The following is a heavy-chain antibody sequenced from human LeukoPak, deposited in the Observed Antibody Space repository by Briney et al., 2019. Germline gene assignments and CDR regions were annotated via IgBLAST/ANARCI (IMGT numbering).Heavy chain of an antibody. D-gene: IGHD3-22*01. CDR3: ATPERYYYDISGLGRELFDY. CDR2: IIPIFGTA. J-gene: IGHJ4*02. V-gene: IGHV1-69*06. Sequence: SVKVSCKASGGTFNNYAISWVRQAPGQGLEWMGGIIPIFGTANYAQKFQGRVTITADKSTSTAYMELSSLRSEDTAVYYCATPERYYYDISGLGRELFDYWGQGTLVTVSS. CDR1: GGTFNNYA.